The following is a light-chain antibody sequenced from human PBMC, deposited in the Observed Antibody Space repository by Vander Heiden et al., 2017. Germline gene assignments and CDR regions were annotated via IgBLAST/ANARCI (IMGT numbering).Light chain of an antibody. CDR3: SSYPSSSTHYVV. J-gene: IGLJ2*01. CDR2: DVS. CDR1: SSDVGGYNY. V-gene: IGLV2-14*03. Sequence: QSALTQPASVSGSPGQSLTISCTGTSSDVGGYNYVSWYHQHPAKAPKLMIYDVSNRRSGVAPRCSGSTSGTTASLTISGLQAEDEADYYCSSYPSSSTHYVVFGGGTKLTVL.